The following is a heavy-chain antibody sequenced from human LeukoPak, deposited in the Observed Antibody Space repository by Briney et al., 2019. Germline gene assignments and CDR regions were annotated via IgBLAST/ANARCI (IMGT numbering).Heavy chain of an antibody. J-gene: IGHJ4*02. Sequence: SETLSLTCTDSGGSISSYYWSWIRQPPGKGLEWIGYIYYSGTTNYNPSLKSQVTILVDTSKNQFSLNLSPVTAADTAVYYCARRGIAAAGYDYWGQGTLVTVSS. CDR2: IYYSGTT. CDR1: GGSISSYY. D-gene: IGHD6-13*01. V-gene: IGHV4-59*08. CDR3: ARRGIAAAGYDY.